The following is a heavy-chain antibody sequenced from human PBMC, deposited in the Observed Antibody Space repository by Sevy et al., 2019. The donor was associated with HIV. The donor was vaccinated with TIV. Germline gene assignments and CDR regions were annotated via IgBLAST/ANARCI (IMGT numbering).Heavy chain of an antibody. V-gene: IGHV3-53*01. Sequence: GSLRLSCAASGFTVSSNYMSWVRQAPGKGLEWVSVIYSGGSTYYADYVKGRFTISRDNSKNTLYLQMNSLRAEDTAVYYCARVLRIDCSGGSCYPFDYWGQGTLVTVSS. CDR3: ARVLRIDCSGGSCYPFDY. J-gene: IGHJ4*02. D-gene: IGHD2-15*01. CDR1: GFTVSSNY. CDR2: IYSGGST.